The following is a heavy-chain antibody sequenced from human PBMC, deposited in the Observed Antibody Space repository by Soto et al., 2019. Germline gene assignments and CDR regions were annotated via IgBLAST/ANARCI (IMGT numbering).Heavy chain of an antibody. CDR1: GFTFSSYA. D-gene: IGHD3-3*02. CDR3: VKSVPGKGTGPTFLEWFDAFDI. Sequence: GGSLRLSCSASGFTFSSYAMHWVRQAPGKGLEYVSAISSNGGSTYYADSVKGRFTISRDNSKNTLYLQMSSLRAEDTAVYYCVKSVPGKGTGPTFLEWFDAFDIWGQGTMVTVSS. V-gene: IGHV3-64D*08. J-gene: IGHJ3*02. CDR2: ISSNGGST.